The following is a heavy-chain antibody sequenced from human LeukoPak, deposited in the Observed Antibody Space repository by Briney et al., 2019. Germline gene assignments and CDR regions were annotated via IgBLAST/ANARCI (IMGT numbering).Heavy chain of an antibody. V-gene: IGHV3-30-3*01. Sequence: GGSLRLSCAASGFTFSSYAMHWVRQAPGKGLEWVAVISYDGSNKYYADSVKGRFTISRDNSKNTLYLQMNSLRAEDTAVYYCAREILRDGSYLIEDWGQGILVTVSS. D-gene: IGHD1-26*01. CDR1: GFTFSSYA. CDR3: AREILRDGSYLIED. J-gene: IGHJ4*02. CDR2: ISYDGSNK.